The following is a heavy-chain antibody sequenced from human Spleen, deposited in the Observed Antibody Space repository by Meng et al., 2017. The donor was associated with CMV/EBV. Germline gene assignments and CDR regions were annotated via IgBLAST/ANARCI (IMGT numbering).Heavy chain of an antibody. Sequence: GSFSGYNWSWLRQPPGKGLEWVGEINHSGGTNYNPSLKSRVTVSVDTSKNQFSLRLNSVTAADTAVYYCARDANPGGQVSFKYFDPWGQGTLVTVSS. CDR2: INHSGGT. J-gene: IGHJ5*02. D-gene: IGHD1-14*01. CDR3: ARDANPGGQVSFKYFDP. CDR1: GSFSGYN. V-gene: IGHV4-34*01.